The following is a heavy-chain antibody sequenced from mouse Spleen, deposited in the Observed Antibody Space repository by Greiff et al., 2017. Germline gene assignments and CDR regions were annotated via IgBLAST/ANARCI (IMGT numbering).Heavy chain of an antibody. CDR2: ISSGGGNT. CDR1: GFTFSSYA. J-gene: IGHJ2*01. CDR3: ARHSYDGYYGYFDY. Sequence: EVQLVESGGGLVKLGGSLKLSCAASGFTFSSYAMSWVRQTPEKRLEWVATISSGGGNTYYPDSVKGRFTISRDNAKNTLYLQMSSLKSEDTAMYYCARHSYDGYYGYFDYWGQGTTLTVSS. V-gene: IGHV5-9-3*01. D-gene: IGHD2-3*01.